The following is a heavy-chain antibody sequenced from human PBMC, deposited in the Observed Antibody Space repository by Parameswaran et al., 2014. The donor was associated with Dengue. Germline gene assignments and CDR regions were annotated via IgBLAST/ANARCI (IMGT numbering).Heavy chain of an antibody. J-gene: IGHJ4*02. Sequence: VRQAPGKGLEWIGEINHSGRTNYNPSLKSRVSMSVDTSKNQFSLKVSSVTATDTAVYYCARGTNYYDSSGYYYVREFDYWGQGTLVTVSS. V-gene: IGHV4-34*01. CDR2: INHSGRT. D-gene: IGHD3-22*01. CDR3: ARGTNYYDSSGYYYVREFDY.